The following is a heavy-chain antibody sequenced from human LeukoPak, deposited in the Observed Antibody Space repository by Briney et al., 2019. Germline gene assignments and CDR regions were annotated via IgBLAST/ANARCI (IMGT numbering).Heavy chain of an antibody. CDR2: INPSGGST. J-gene: IGHJ4*02. CDR1: GYTFTSYY. V-gene: IGHV1-46*01. Sequence: ASVKVSCKASGYTFTSYYMHWVRQAPGRGLEWMGIINPSGGSTSYAQKFQGRVTMTTDTSTSTAYMELRSLRSDDTAVYYCAREVESAAAVRSFDYWGQGTLVTVSS. D-gene: IGHD6-13*01. CDR3: AREVESAAAVRSFDY.